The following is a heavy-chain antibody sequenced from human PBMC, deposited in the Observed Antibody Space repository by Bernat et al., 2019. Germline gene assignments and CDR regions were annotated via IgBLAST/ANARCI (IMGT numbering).Heavy chain of an antibody. Sequence: QVQLQESGPGLVKPSETLSLTCTVSGGSISGYYWSWIRWPPGKGLEWIGYMSYSGSTNYNPSLKSRVTISVDTSNNQFSLKLSSVTAADTAVYYCARSYYGGNSVCFDPWGQGTLVTVSS. CDR1: GGSISGYY. J-gene: IGHJ5*02. CDR3: ARSYYGGNSVCFDP. CDR2: MSYSGST. D-gene: IGHD4-23*01. V-gene: IGHV4-59*01.